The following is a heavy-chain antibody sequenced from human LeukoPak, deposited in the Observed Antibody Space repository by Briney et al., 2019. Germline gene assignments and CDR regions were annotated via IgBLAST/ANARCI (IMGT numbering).Heavy chain of an antibody. Sequence: SETLSLTCAAYGGSFSGYYWNWIRQPPGKGLEWIGEINHSGSTTYNPSLKSRVTISLDTSKNQFSLKLSSVTAADTAVYYCARVYGYSYGGNDYWGQGTLVTVSS. V-gene: IGHV4-34*01. J-gene: IGHJ4*02. D-gene: IGHD5-18*01. CDR3: ARVYGYSYGGNDY. CDR2: INHSGST. CDR1: GGSFSGYY.